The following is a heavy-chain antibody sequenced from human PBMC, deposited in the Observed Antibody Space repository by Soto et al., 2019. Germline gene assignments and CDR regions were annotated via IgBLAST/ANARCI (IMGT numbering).Heavy chain of an antibody. Sequence: QLAESGGGLVRPGGSLRLSCEASGFTFSTFSMVWVRQAPGKGLEWVSSITTTGDDTYEDSVKGRFTVYRDNARKFLFLSMANLTAEETALYCCTRRGDCTSALCYLFGSSWYFDLWGRGTLVTVSS. D-gene: IGHD2-21*02. CDR3: TRRGDCTSALCYLFGSSWYFDL. J-gene: IGHJ2*01. V-gene: IGHV3-21*02. CDR2: ITTTGDDT. CDR1: GFTFSTFS.